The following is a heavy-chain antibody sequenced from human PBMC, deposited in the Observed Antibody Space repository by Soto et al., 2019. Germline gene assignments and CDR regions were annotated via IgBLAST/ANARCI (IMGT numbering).Heavy chain of an antibody. Sequence: EVQLVESGGGLVQPGRSLRLSCAASGFTFDDYAMHWVRQAPGKGLEWVSGISWNSGSIGYADSVKGRFTISRDNAKNSLYLQMNSLRAEDTALYYCAKDNNGNGHGAFDIWGQGTMVTVSS. V-gene: IGHV3-9*01. CDR1: GFTFDDYA. CDR2: ISWNSGSI. CDR3: AKDNNGNGHGAFDI. D-gene: IGHD1-1*01. J-gene: IGHJ3*02.